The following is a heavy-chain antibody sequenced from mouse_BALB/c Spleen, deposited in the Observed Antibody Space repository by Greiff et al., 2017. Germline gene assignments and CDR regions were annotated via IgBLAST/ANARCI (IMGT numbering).Heavy chain of an antibody. CDR1: GFTFSRFG. Sequence: EVKLVESGGGLVQPGGSRKLSCAASGFTFSRFGMHWVRQAPEKGLEWVAYISSGSSTIYYADTVKGRFTISRDNPKNTLFLQMTSLRSEDTARYYCARGGITTALFDYWGQGTTLTVSS. CDR2: ISSGSSTI. CDR3: ARGGITTALFDY. J-gene: IGHJ2*01. V-gene: IGHV5-17*02. D-gene: IGHD1-2*01.